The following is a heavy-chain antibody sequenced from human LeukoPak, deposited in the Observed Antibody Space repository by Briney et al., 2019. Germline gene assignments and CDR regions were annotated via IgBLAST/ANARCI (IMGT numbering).Heavy chain of an antibody. Sequence: PGGSLRLSCAASGFTFGDYAMHWVRQAPGKGLEWVSGISWNSGSIGYADSVKGRFTISRDNAKNSQYLQMNSLRAEDMALYYCAKGTHDYGGNTEYYLDYWGQGTLVTVSS. CDR1: GFTFGDYA. CDR2: ISWNSGSI. V-gene: IGHV3-9*03. CDR3: AKGTHDYGGNTEYYLDY. J-gene: IGHJ4*02. D-gene: IGHD4-23*01.